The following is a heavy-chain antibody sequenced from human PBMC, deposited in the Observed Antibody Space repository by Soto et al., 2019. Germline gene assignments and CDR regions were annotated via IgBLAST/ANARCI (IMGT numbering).Heavy chain of an antibody. Sequence: GGSLRLSCAASGFTFSRYAMTWVRQAQGKGLEWVSVFTGSGGRPYYADSVRGRFTISRDDSKNTLYLQMDRLRDEDTAIYYCAKGPHYGSGSSDYWGQGTRVTAPQ. V-gene: IGHV3-23*01. D-gene: IGHD3-10*01. J-gene: IGHJ4*02. CDR1: GFTFSRYA. CDR2: FTGSGGRP. CDR3: AKGPHYGSGSSDY.